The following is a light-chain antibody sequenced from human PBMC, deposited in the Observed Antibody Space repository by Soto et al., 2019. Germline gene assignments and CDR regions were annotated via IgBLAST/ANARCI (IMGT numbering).Light chain of an antibody. CDR2: AAS. V-gene: IGKV1-39*01. CDR3: QQSYSTLPTT. CDR1: QYITTY. J-gene: IGKJ5*01. Sequence: DIQLTQSPSSLSASVGDRVTITCRASQYITTYLNWYQHKPGNAPKLLIYAASILQSGVPSRFSGSGSGTDFSLTISTLQPEDFGTYYCQQSYSTLPTTFGQGTRLDIK.